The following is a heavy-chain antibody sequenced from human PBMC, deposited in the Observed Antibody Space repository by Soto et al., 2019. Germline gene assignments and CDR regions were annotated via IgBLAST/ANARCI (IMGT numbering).Heavy chain of an antibody. CDR1: GGSISSGGYY. Sequence: QVQLQESGPGLVKPSQTLSLTCTVSGGSISSGGYYWSWIRQHPGKGLEWIGYIYYSGSTYYTPSLKSRVTRSVDTSKNQFSLKLSSVTAADTAVYYCASSSSWHNWFDPWGQGTLVTVSS. D-gene: IGHD6-13*01. J-gene: IGHJ5*02. V-gene: IGHV4-31*03. CDR2: IYYSGST. CDR3: ASSSSWHNWFDP.